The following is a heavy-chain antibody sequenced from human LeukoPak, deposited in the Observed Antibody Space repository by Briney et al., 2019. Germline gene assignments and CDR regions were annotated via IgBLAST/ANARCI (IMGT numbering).Heavy chain of an antibody. J-gene: IGHJ5*02. Sequence: ASVKVSCKASGGIFNSKALSWVRQAPGQGLEWMGGIIPIFGTANYAQKFQGRVTITTDESTSTAYMELSSLRSEDTAVYYCARDYSSFPFDPWGQGTLVTVSS. CDR2: IIPIFGTA. CDR3: ARDYSSFPFDP. V-gene: IGHV1-69*05. CDR1: GGIFNSKA. D-gene: IGHD6-6*01.